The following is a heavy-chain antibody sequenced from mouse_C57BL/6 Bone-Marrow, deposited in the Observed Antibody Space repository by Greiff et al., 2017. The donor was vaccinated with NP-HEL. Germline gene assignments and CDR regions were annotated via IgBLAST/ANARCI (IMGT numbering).Heavy chain of an antibody. D-gene: IGHD1-1*01. CDR1: GYTFTDYY. J-gene: IGHJ4*01. Sequence: QVQLQQSGPELVKPGASVKISCKASGYTFTDYYINWVKQRPGQGLEWIGWIYPGSGNTKYNEKFKGKATLTVDTSSSTAYMQLSSLTSEDSAVYFCARSTYYYGSSYEAMDYWGQGTSVTVSS. V-gene: IGHV1-84*01. CDR2: IYPGSGNT. CDR3: ARSTYYYGSSYEAMDY.